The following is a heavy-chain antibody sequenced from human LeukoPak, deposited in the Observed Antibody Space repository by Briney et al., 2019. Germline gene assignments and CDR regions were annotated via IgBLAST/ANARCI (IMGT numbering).Heavy chain of an antibody. V-gene: IGHV3-74*01. D-gene: IGHD1-14*01. CDR3: ARDFMYNTLCTGC. Sequence: GGSLRLSCAASGFTFSTYWMHWVRRAPGKGLMWVSRINIDGSSTNYADSVKGRFTISRDNAKNTLYLQMNSLRAEDTAVYYCARDFMYNTLCTGCWGQGTLVTVSS. J-gene: IGHJ4*02. CDR2: INIDGSST. CDR1: GFTFSTYW.